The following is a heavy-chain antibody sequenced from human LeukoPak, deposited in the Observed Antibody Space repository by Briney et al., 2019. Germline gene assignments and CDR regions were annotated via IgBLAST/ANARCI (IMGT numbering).Heavy chain of an antibody. D-gene: IGHD3-22*01. CDR2: IWSDGSNK. J-gene: IGHJ4*02. Sequence: GGSLRLSCVASGFTFGSFGMHWVRQAPGKGLEWVTVIWSDGSNKYYADSVKGRFTISRDNSKNTLYLQMNSLRAKDTAVYYCARGYYAGRGHHFEYWGQGTLVTVSS. V-gene: IGHV3-33*01. CDR3: ARGYYAGRGHHFEY. CDR1: GFTFGSFG.